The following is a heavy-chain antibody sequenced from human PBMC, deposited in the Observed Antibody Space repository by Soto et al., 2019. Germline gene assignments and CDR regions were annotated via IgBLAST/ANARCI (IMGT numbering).Heavy chain of an antibody. J-gene: IGHJ4*02. V-gene: IGHV3-23*01. CDR3: AKGGGTFLSDPCAYSGFDF. CDR2: IGGSGDWT. Sequence: PGGSLRLSCAASGFTFSNYAMSWVRQAPGKGLEWVSAIGGSGDWTYYADSVKGRFTISRDNSKNTLSLQVISLRAEDTAVYYWAKGGGTFLSDPCAYSGFDFWAQGTLVTVSS. CDR1: GFTFSNYA. D-gene: IGHD3-16*01.